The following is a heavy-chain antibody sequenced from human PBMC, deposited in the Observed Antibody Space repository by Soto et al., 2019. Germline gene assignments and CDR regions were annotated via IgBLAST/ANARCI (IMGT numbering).Heavy chain of an antibody. V-gene: IGHV3-53*04. CDR2: HYSGGST. J-gene: IGHJ5*02. Sequence: DVQLVESGGGLVQPGGSLRLSCAISGFSVSSNYLSWVRQAPGKGLEWVSVHYSGGSTYYAVSVQGRCTISRHKSNYILYLQMRRVSAEDTAVYFCARHRHPRGTVGATSPLDPWGQGTQVTVSS. D-gene: IGHD1-26*01. CDR1: GFSVSSNY. CDR3: ARHRHPRGTVGATSPLDP.